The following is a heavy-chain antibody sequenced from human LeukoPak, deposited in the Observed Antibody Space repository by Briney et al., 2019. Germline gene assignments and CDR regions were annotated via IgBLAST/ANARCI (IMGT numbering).Heavy chain of an antibody. V-gene: IGHV1-18*01. Sequence: GASVKVSCKASGYTFTSYGISWVRQAPGQGLEWMGWISAYNGNTNYAQKLQGRVTMTTDTSTSTAYMELRSLRSDDTAVYYCAARVPPAYSSGSDFDYWGQGTLVTVSS. J-gene: IGHJ4*02. CDR3: AARVPPAYSSGSDFDY. D-gene: IGHD6-19*01. CDR1: GYTFTSYG. CDR2: ISAYNGNT.